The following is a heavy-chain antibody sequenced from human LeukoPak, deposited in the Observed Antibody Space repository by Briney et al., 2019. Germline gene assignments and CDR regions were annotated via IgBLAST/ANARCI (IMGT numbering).Heavy chain of an antibody. CDR2: ISYIGST. J-gene: IGHJ4*02. D-gene: IGHD5-12*01. Sequence: SETLSLTCTVSGDSVSGYYWSWIRQPPGKGLEWFGYISYIGSTNYNPSLKSRVTISVDTSKNQFSLKLSSVTAADTAVYYCARQGGSIDYWGQGTLVTVSS. V-gene: IGHV4-59*08. CDR1: GDSVSGYY. CDR3: ARQGGSIDY.